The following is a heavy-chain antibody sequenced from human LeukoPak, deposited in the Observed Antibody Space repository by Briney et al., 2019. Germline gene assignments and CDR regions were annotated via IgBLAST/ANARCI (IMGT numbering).Heavy chain of an antibody. CDR3: ARVSMDYYGSGSPDY. CDR1: GDSISSSHW. V-gene: IGHV4-4*02. Sequence: KPSETLSLTCAVSGDSISSSHWWSWVRQPPGKGLEWIGEIHHSGSTNYNPSLKSRVTISVDTSKNQFSLKLSSVTAADTAVYYCARVSMDYYGSGSPDYWGQGTLVTVSS. CDR2: IHHSGST. D-gene: IGHD3-10*01. J-gene: IGHJ4*02.